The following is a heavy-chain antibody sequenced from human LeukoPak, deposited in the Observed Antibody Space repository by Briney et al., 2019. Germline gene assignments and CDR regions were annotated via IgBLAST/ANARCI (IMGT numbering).Heavy chain of an antibody. CDR2: ISRTTNYT. CDR1: VFTFSSYY. CDR3: TRVSYADGGYFDY. J-gene: IGHJ4*02. Sequence: GGSLRLSCAASVFTFSSYYMNWVRHAPGKGLEGVSSISRTTNYTYYTDSVKGRFTISRDNAKNSLYLQMNSLTAEDTAVYYCTRVSYADGGYFDYWGQGTLVTVSS. V-gene: IGHV3-21*01. D-gene: IGHD3-16*01.